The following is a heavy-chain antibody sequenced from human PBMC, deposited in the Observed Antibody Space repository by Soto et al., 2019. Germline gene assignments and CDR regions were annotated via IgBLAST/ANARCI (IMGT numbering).Heavy chain of an antibody. V-gene: IGHV4-39*01. D-gene: IGHD6-13*01. J-gene: IGHJ4*02. Sequence: SETLSLTCTVSGRSISSSSYYWGWIRQPPGKGLEWIGCIHYSGSTYYNPSLRSRVTSSVDTSKNQVSLKVSSVTAADTAVYYCARRLFSSTWPSYFDFWGQGTLVTVSS. CDR3: ARRLFSSTWPSYFDF. CDR2: IHYSGST. CDR1: GRSISSSSYY.